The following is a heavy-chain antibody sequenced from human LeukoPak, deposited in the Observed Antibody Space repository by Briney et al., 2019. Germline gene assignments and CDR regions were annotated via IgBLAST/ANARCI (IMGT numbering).Heavy chain of an antibody. CDR3: ARVTSVGYMFDY. D-gene: IGHD2-2*02. CDR2: IIPILGIA. CDR1: GGTFSSYT. V-gene: IGHV1-69*02. J-gene: IGHJ4*02. Sequence: SVKVSCKASGGTFSSYTISWVRQAPGQGLEWMGRIIPILGIANYAQKFQGRVTITADKSTSTAYMELSRLRSEDTAVYYCARVTSVGYMFDYWGQGTLVTVSS.